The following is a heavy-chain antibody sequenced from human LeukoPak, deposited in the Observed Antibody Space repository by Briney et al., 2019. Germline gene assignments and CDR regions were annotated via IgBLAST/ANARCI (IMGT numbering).Heavy chain of an antibody. Sequence: GGSLRLSCAASGFTFSTYAMSWVRQAPGKGLEWVSGISGSGDRIYYADSVKGRSSISRDNSKNTLYLQMNSLRDGDTAVYYCAKDPYSTGLYQGYYFDYWGQGTLVTVSS. CDR3: AKDPYSTGLYQGYYFDY. V-gene: IGHV3-23*01. CDR2: ISGSGDRI. D-gene: IGHD6-19*01. CDR1: GFTFSTYA. J-gene: IGHJ4*02.